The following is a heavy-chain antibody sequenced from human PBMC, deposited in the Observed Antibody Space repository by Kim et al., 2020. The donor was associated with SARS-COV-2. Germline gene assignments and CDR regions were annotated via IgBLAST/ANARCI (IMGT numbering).Heavy chain of an antibody. Sequence: ASVKVSCKASGYTFTSYAINWVRQATGQGLEWTGWMNPNSGNTGHAQKSQGRATMTRNTSISTAYMELSSLISADTAGSYVSRGLMGRGVFNYSYSMDV. J-gene: IGHJ6*03. CDR3: SRGLMGRGVFNYSYSMDV. V-gene: IGHV1-8*01. CDR2: MNPNSGNT. CDR1: GYTFTSYA. D-gene: IGHD3-10*01.